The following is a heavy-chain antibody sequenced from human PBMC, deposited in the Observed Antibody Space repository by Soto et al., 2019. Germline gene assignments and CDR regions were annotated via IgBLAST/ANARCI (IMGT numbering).Heavy chain of an antibody. J-gene: IGHJ3*01. CDR1: GDSVSSNSAA. CDR3: ERVAFSFYYDSSGNAPETRAHSFDF. Sequence: PSQTLSLTCAISGDSVSSNSAAWNWIRQSPSRGLEWLGRTYYRSKWYNDYAVSVKSRITINPDTSKNQFSLQLNSVTPEDTAVNYCERVAFSFYYDSSGNAPETRAHSFDFWGKGIRVAVS. V-gene: IGHV6-1*01. CDR2: TYYRSKWYN. D-gene: IGHD3-22*01.